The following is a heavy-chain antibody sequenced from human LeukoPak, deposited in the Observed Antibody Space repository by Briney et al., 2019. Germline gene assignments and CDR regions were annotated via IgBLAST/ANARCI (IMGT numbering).Heavy chain of an antibody. Sequence: ASVKVSCKASGYTFTGYYMHWVRQAPGQGLEWMGWINPNSGGTNYAQKFQGRVTMTRDTSISTAYMEPSRLRSDDTAVYYCARAMKWLRSSPNAYWGQGTLVTVSS. J-gene: IGHJ4*02. CDR2: INPNSGGT. CDR3: ARAMKWLRSSPNAY. CDR1: GYTFTGYY. D-gene: IGHD5-12*01. V-gene: IGHV1-2*02.